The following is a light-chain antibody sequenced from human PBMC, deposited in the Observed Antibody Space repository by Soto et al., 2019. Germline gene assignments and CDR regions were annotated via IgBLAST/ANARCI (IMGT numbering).Light chain of an antibody. V-gene: IGLV2-14*01. Sequence: QSVLTQPASVSGSPGQSITISCTGTSSDVGGYKYVSWYQQHPGKVPKLMIYDVSNRPSGVSNRFSGSKSGNMASLTISGLQAEDEADYYCSSYTSSSTLVFGTGTKLTVL. CDR2: DVS. CDR1: SSDVGGYKY. CDR3: SSYTSSSTLV. J-gene: IGLJ1*01.